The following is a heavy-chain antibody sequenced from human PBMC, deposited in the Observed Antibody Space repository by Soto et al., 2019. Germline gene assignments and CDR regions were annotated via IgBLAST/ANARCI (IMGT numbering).Heavy chain of an antibody. CDR3: AKDLTRQLAYWLDP. J-gene: IGHJ5*02. D-gene: IGHD6-6*01. CDR2: INAHSGGT. CDR1: GFSFTGYY. V-gene: IGHV1-2*02. Sequence: ASVKVSCKASGFSFTGYYIHWLRQAPGPGLEWMGWINAHSGGTEYAQKFQGRVTLTRDTSIATAYLTRTSLTSDDTALYYCAKDLTRQLAYWLDPWGQGTQVTVSS.